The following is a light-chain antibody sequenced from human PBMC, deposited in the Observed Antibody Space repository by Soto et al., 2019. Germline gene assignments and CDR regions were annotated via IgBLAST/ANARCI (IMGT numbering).Light chain of an antibody. CDR3: QQANSFPL. CDR1: QSISTW. V-gene: IGKV1-5*03. Sequence: DIQMTQSPSTLSASVGDRVTITCRASQSISTWLAWYQQEPGKAPKLLIHKASSLQSGVPSRFSGSGSGTDFTLTISSLHPDDFATYYCQQANSFPLFGGGTKVDIK. J-gene: IGKJ4*01. CDR2: KAS.